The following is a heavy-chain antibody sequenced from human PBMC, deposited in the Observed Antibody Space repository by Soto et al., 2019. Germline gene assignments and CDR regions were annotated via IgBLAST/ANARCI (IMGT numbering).Heavy chain of an antibody. CDR2: ISSSSSYI. J-gene: IGHJ6*03. CDR3: AREASSFYYYYYMDV. Sequence: EVQLVESGGGLVKPGGSLRLSCAASGFTFSSYSMNWVRQAPGKGLEWVSSISSSSSYIYYADSVKGPFTISRDNAKNSLYLQMNSLRAEDTAVYYCAREASSFYYYYYMDVWGKGTTVTVSS. CDR1: GFTFSSYS. V-gene: IGHV3-21*01. D-gene: IGHD6-13*01.